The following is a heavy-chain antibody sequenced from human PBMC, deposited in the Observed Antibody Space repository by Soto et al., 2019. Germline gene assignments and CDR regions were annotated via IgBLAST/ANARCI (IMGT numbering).Heavy chain of an antibody. Sequence: QVQLVQSGAEVKKPGASVKVSCKASGYTFTSYDINWVRQATGQGLEWMGWMNPNSGNTGYAQKLQGRGTMTRNTSINTAYMHLSSLRSEDAAVYYCARALSRYDYIWGSYRSYAFDIWAQGTMVTVSS. V-gene: IGHV1-8*01. CDR2: MNPNSGNT. J-gene: IGHJ3*02. CDR3: ARALSRYDYIWGSYRSYAFDI. D-gene: IGHD3-16*02. CDR1: GYTFTSYD.